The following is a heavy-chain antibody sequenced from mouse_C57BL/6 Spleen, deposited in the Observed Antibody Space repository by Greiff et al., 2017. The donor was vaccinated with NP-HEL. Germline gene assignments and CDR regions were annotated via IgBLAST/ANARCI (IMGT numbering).Heavy chain of an antibody. CDR1: GFSLTSYG. CDR2: IWSDGSP. CDR3: ARHSYYDGSKYYAMDY. J-gene: IGHJ4*01. Sequence: QVQLQQSGPGLVAPSQSLSIPCTVSGFSLTSYGVHWVRQPPGKGLEWLVVIWSDGSPTYNSALKSRMSISKDNSKSQVFLKMNSLQTDDTAMYYCARHSYYDGSKYYAMDYWGQGTSVTVSS. D-gene: IGHD1-1*01. V-gene: IGHV2-6-1*01.